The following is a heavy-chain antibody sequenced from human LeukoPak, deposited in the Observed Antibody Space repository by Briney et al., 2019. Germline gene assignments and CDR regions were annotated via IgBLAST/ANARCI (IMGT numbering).Heavy chain of an antibody. CDR2: IKQDGSEK. J-gene: IGHJ4*02. CDR3: ARDDDWNYEDY. D-gene: IGHD1-7*01. Sequence: GGSLRLSCAASGFTFSSYWMSWVRQAPGKGLQWVANIKQDGSEKYYVDSVKGRFTISRDNAKKPLYLQMNSLRAEDTAVYYCARDDDWNYEDYWGQGTLVTVSS. CDR1: GFTFSSYW. V-gene: IGHV3-7*01.